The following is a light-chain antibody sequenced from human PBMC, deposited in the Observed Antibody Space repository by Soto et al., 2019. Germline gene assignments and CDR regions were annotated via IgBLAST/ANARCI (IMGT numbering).Light chain of an antibody. CDR2: AAS. CDR1: LSSNKNY. V-gene: IGKV3-20*01. J-gene: IGKJ1*01. CDR3: QQYGSAPRT. Sequence: EVVLTQSPGTLSLSPGERATLSCRATLSSNKNYLAWYQQKPGQAPRLLIYAASSRATGIPDRFSGGGSGTDFTLTIGRLEPEDFAVYYCQQYGSAPRTFGQGTKVEVK.